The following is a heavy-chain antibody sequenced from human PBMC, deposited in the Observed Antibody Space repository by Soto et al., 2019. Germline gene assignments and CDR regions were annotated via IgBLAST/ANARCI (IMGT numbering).Heavy chain of an antibody. J-gene: IGHJ4*02. V-gene: IGHV4-30-4*01. CDR2: TYPSGST. CDR1: GGFISNGDYH. Sequence: SETLSLTCTVSGGFISNGDYHWSWIRQPPGKGLEWIGYTYPSGSTYYNASLRSRVTISIDASKNQFSLKLNSVTAADTAIYYCAREGGYDSPHGCWGQGTLVTVSS. CDR3: AREGGYDSPHGC. D-gene: IGHD5-12*01.